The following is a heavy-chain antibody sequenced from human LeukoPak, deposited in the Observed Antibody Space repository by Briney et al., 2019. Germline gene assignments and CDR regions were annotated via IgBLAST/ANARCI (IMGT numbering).Heavy chain of an antibody. Sequence: SGGSLRLSCAASGFTVSSNYMSWVRQAPGKGLEWVSVIYSGGSTHYADSVKGRFTISRDNSKNTLYLQMNSLRAEDTAVYYCARAPVSRYYYYGMDVWGQGTTVTVSS. J-gene: IGHJ6*02. CDR2: IYSGGST. CDR3: ARAPVSRYYYYGMDV. V-gene: IGHV3-53*01. CDR1: GFTVSSNY. D-gene: IGHD6-19*01.